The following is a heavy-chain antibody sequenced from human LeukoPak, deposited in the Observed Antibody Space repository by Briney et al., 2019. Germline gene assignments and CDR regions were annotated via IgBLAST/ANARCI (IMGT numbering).Heavy chain of an antibody. CDR3: AGQHRYSYNEVTHFDS. D-gene: IGHD5-24*01. Sequence: SETLSLTCTVSGVSITSRNYYWGWIRQSPGTGLEWIASSYYSGSTYYSASLQSRVSISVDASKNHFSLRLTAVTAADTGVYFCAGQHRYSYNEVTHFDSWGQGTLVTVSS. V-gene: IGHV4-39*02. CDR1: GVSITSRNYY. J-gene: IGHJ4*02. CDR2: SYYSGST.